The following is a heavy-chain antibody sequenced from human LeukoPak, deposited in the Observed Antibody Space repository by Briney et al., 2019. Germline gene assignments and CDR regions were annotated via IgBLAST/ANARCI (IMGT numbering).Heavy chain of an antibody. J-gene: IGHJ1*01. CDR3: VTSSSGYYFN. Sequence: PGGSLRLSWSASGFTFSSCAMSWVRPAPGKGLEYVSATNSNGGNTYYADSVKGRFTISRDNSKNPLYLQMSSLRADDTAVYYCVTSSSGYYFNWGQGTLVTVSS. CDR1: GFTFSSCA. V-gene: IGHV3-64D*06. D-gene: IGHD6-19*01. CDR2: TNSNGGNT.